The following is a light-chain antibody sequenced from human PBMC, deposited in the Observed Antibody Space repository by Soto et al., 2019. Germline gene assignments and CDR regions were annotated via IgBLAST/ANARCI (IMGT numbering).Light chain of an antibody. CDR2: AVS. V-gene: IGKV1-27*01. J-gene: IGKJ3*01. CDR3: QNYNSAPFT. Sequence: DIQMTQSPSSLSASVGDRVTITCRASQDIRYFLAWYQQKPGKVPELLIYAVSALPSGVPSRFSGSGSGTDFTLTISSLQPEDVATYYCQNYNSAPFTFGPGTKVDVK. CDR1: QDIRYF.